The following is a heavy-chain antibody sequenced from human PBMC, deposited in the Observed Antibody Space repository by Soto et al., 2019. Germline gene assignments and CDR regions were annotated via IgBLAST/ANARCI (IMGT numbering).Heavy chain of an antibody. Sequence: VQLVESGGGLVKPGGSLRLSCAASGFTFSSYSMNWVRQAPGKGLEWVSSISSSSSYIYYADSVKGRFTISRDNAKNSLYLQMNSLRAEDTAVYYCARAGIQLGFLLYSADYWGQGTLVTVSS. V-gene: IGHV3-21*01. D-gene: IGHD5-18*01. CDR2: ISSSSSYI. J-gene: IGHJ4*02. CDR1: GFTFSSYS. CDR3: ARAGIQLGFLLYSADY.